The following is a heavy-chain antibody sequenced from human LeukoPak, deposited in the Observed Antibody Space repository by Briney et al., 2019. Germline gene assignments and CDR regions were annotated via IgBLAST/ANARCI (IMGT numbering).Heavy chain of an antibody. Sequence: ASVKVSCKASGYTFTSYAMHWVRQAPGQRLEWMGWINAGNGNTKYSQKFQGRVTITRDTSASTAYMELSSLRSEDTAVYYCARDVGYCSGGSCYSGWFDPWGQGTWVTVSP. CDR1: GYTFTSYA. D-gene: IGHD2-15*01. CDR2: INAGNGNT. J-gene: IGHJ5*02. V-gene: IGHV1-3*01. CDR3: ARDVGYCSGGSCYSGWFDP.